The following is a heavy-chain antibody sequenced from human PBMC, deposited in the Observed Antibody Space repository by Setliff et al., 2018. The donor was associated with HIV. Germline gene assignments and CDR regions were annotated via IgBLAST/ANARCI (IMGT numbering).Heavy chain of an antibody. CDR3: TRGMRPMVKRVPFDY. CDR1: GFTFGDYV. CDR2: IRSKAHGGTT. V-gene: IGHV3-49*03. Sequence: LRLSCITSGFTFGDYVMSWFRQAPGKGLEWVGFIRSKAHGGTTEYAASVKGRFTISRDDSKSIAYLQMNSLKSADAAVYYCTRGMRPMVKRVPFDYWGQGTLVTVSS. J-gene: IGHJ4*02. D-gene: IGHD2-15*01.